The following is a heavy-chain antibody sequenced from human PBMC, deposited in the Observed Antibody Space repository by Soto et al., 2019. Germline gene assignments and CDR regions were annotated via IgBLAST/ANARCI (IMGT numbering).Heavy chain of an antibody. J-gene: IGHJ4*02. V-gene: IGHV3-7*04. CDR3: GGGRGVQVFHFDY. CDR1: GFTFSSYW. Sequence: EVQLVESGGGLVQPGGSLRLSCAVSGFTFSSYWMSWVRQAPGKGLEWVANIKQDGSEEYYVDSVMGRFTVSRDNAKNSLYLKVTSLGAEDTAVYYWGGGRGVQVFHFDYWGQGALVTVSS. D-gene: IGHD2-8*01. CDR2: IKQDGSEE.